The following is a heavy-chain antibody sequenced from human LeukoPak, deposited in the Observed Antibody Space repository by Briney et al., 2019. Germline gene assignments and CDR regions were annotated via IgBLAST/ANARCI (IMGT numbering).Heavy chain of an antibody. CDR2: ISTSGGGI. CDR1: GFTFSNYA. D-gene: IGHD5-12*01. J-gene: IGHJ4*02. Sequence: GGSLRLSCAASGFTFSNYAMSWVRQAPGKGLEWVSGISTSGGGIYFAESVKGRFTISRDNSMNTLYLQMNSLRAEDTAVYYCAKDPYRASSGLVDYWGQGTLVTVSS. CDR3: AKDPYRASSGLVDY. V-gene: IGHV3-23*01.